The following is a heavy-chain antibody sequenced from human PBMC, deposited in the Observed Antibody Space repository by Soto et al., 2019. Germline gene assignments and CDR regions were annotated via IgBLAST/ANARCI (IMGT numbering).Heavy chain of an antibody. Sequence: SETLSLTCAVYGGSFSGYYWSWIRQPPGKGLEWIGEINHSGSTNYNPSLKSRVTISVDTSKNQFSLKLSPVTAADTAVYYCARLNSAPLRYRYGATIDYPGQATLVTVSS. J-gene: IGHJ4*02. D-gene: IGHD5-18*01. CDR3: ARLNSAPLRYRYGATIDY. V-gene: IGHV4-34*01. CDR2: INHSGST. CDR1: GGSFSGYY.